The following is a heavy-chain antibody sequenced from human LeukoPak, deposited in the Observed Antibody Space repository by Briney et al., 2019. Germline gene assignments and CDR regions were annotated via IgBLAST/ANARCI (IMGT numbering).Heavy chain of an antibody. J-gene: IGHJ3*02. CDR3: ARFHYDYYDSSGYYNAFDI. CDR1: GGSISSGGYY. CDR2: IYYSGST. Sequence: SETLSLTCTVSGGSISSGGYYWSWIRQPPGKGLEWIGYIYYSGSTNYNPSLKSRVTISVDTSKNQFSLKLSSVTAADTAVYYCARFHYDYYDSSGYYNAFDIWGQGTMVTVSS. V-gene: IGHV4-61*08. D-gene: IGHD3-22*01.